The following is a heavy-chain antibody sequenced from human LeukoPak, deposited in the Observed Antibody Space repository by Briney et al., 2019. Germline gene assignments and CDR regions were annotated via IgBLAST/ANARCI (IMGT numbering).Heavy chain of an antibody. CDR3: ARELSDYVWGSYRSMGFDY. CDR2: IYSGGSA. Sequence: GGSLRLSCAASGFTVSSNYMSWVRQAPGKGLEWVSVIYSGGSAFYADSVQGRFTISRDNSNNTLFLQMNRLRVEDTAVYYCARELSDYVWGSYRSMGFDYWGQGTLVTVSS. CDR1: GFTVSSNY. V-gene: IGHV3-66*01. D-gene: IGHD3-16*02. J-gene: IGHJ4*02.